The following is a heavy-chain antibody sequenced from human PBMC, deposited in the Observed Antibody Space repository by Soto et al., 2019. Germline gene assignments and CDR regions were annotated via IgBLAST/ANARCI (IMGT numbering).Heavy chain of an antibody. CDR2: ISAYNGNT. CDR3: ARDRYNWNYLDYYMDV. J-gene: IGHJ6*03. D-gene: IGHD1-7*01. CDR1: GYTFTSYG. Sequence: ASVKVSCKASGYTFTSYGISWVRQAPGQGLEWMGWISAYNGNTNYAQKLQGRVTMTTDTSTSTAYMELRSLRSDDTAVYYCARDRYNWNYLDYYMDVWGKGTTVTVSS. V-gene: IGHV1-18*01.